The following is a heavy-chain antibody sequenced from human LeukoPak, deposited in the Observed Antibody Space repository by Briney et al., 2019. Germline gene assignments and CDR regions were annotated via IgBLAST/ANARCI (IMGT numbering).Heavy chain of an antibody. V-gene: IGHV4-39*01. Sequence: SETLSLTCTVSGGSTSSSSYYWGWIRQPPGKGLEWIGSIYYSGSTYYNPSLKSRVTISVDTSKNQFSLKLSSVTAADTAVYYCARVPDYYYYGMDVWGQGTTVTVSS. CDR3: ARVPDYYYYGMDV. D-gene: IGHD2-2*01. CDR2: IYYSGST. J-gene: IGHJ6*02. CDR1: GGSTSSSSYY.